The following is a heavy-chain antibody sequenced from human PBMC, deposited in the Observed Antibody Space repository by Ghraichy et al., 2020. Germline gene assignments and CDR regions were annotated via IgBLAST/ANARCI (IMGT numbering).Heavy chain of an antibody. CDR1: GGSFSGYY. V-gene: IGHV4-34*01. CDR2: INHSGST. J-gene: IGHJ4*02. Sequence: SETLSLTCAVYGGSFSGYYWSWIRQPPGKGLEWIGEINHSGSTNYNPSLKSRVTISVDTSKNQFSLKLSSVTAADTAVYYCARGSPRMYYYDSSGYYYVYWGQGTLVTVSS. CDR3: ARGSPRMYYYDSSGYYYVY. D-gene: IGHD3-22*01.